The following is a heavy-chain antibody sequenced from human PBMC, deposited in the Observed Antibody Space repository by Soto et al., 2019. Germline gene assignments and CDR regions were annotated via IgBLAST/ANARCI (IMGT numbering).Heavy chain of an antibody. CDR3: TKGYSDSSGYHGDDAFDV. CDR1: GFTFSNAW. Sequence: EVQLVESGGGLVKPGGSLRLSCAASGFTFSNAWMTWVRQAPGKGLEWVGRIMSKTSGETTQHAAPVQGRFTISRDDSKNTVYLQMNSLKTEDTAVYFCTKGYSDSSGYHGDDAFDVWGQGTMVSVSS. J-gene: IGHJ3*01. CDR2: IMSKTSGETT. D-gene: IGHD3-22*01. V-gene: IGHV3-15*01.